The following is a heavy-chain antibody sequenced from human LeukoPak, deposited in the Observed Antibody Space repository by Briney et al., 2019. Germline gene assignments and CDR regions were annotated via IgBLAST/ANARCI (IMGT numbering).Heavy chain of an antibody. D-gene: IGHD2-2*01. CDR1: GGSISSGVYS. J-gene: IGHJ3*02. V-gene: IGHV4-31*03. CDR2: IYYSGST. Sequence: SETLSLTCTVSGGSISSGVYSWTWIPNPPGKGLKWMGYIYYSGSTYYNPSLKSRVTISVDTSKNQFSLKLSSVTAADTAVYYCARGLAVVVLAADAFDIWGQGTMVTVSS. CDR3: ARGLAVVVLAADAFDI.